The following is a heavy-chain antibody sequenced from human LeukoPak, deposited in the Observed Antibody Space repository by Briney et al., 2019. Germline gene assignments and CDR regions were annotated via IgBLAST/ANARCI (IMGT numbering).Heavy chain of an antibody. CDR3: AKPYYDFWSGYYPFDP. CDR1: GFTFSSYG. D-gene: IGHD3-3*01. J-gene: IGHJ5*02. V-gene: IGHV3-30*02. Sequence: HPGGSLRLSCAASGFTFSSYGMHWVRQAPGKGLEWVSFIRYDGRNTYYADSVKGRFTISRDNSKNTLYLQMNSLRAEDTAVYYCAKPYYDFWSGYYPFDPWGQGTLVTVSS. CDR2: IRYDGRNT.